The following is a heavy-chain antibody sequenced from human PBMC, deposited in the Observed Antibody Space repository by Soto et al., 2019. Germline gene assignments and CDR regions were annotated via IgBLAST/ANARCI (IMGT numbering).Heavy chain of an antibody. D-gene: IGHD1-26*01. V-gene: IGHV1-58*01. CDR2: IVVGSGNT. Sequence: ASVKVSCKASGSTFTSPAVQWVRQARGQRLEWIGWIVVGSGNTNYAQKFQERVTITRDMSTSTAYMELSSLRSEDTAVYYCAAAQYTRELRIAFDIWGQGTMVTVSS. CDR3: AAAQYTRELRIAFDI. J-gene: IGHJ3*02. CDR1: GSTFTSPA.